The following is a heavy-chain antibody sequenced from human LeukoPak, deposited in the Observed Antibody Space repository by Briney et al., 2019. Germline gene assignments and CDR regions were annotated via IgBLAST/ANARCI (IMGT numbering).Heavy chain of an antibody. CDR1: GYTFTSYG. CDR3: ATAGGSHDYYYYYMDV. Sequence: ASVKVSCKASGYTFTSYGISWVRQAPGQGLEWMGWISAYDGNTNYAQKLQGRVTMTTDTSTSTAYMELRSLRSDDTAVYYCATAGGSHDYYYYYMDVWGKGTTVTVSS. D-gene: IGHD3-16*01. CDR2: ISAYDGNT. V-gene: IGHV1-18*01. J-gene: IGHJ6*03.